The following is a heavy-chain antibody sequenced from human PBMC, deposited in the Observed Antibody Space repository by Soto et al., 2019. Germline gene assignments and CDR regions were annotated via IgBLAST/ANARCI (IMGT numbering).Heavy chain of an antibody. CDR1: GFTFRSFV. Sequence: QVQLVESGGGVVQPGTSLRLSCVGSGFTFRSFVIHWVRQAPGKGLEWVALTSYDGSNTHYDDSVKGRFTISRDNSRNTVDLQLDSLRLEDTALYYCARWGTTGGLDVWGQGTLVSVSS. D-gene: IGHD3-16*01. J-gene: IGHJ4*02. CDR2: TSYDGSNT. CDR3: ARWGTTGGLDV. V-gene: IGHV3-33*05.